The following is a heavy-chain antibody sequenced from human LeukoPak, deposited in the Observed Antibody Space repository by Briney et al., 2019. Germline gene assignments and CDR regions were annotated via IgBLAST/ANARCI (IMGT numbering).Heavy chain of an antibody. CDR2: INPNNGDT. Sequence: ASVKASCKASGYTFTGYYMHWVRQAPGQGLEWMGWINPNNGDTNFAQKFQGRVAMTRDTSMNTVYMELSSLRSDDTAVYYCARRGYEFSDLDNWGQGTLVTVSS. CDR3: ARRGYEFSDLDN. J-gene: IGHJ4*02. D-gene: IGHD3/OR15-3a*01. CDR1: GYTFTGYY. V-gene: IGHV1-2*02.